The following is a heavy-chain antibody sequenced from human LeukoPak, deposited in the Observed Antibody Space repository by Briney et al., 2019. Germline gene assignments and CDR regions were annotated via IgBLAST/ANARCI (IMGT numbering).Heavy chain of an antibody. CDR2: IIPIFGTA. V-gene: IGHV1-69*05. J-gene: IGHJ6*03. CDR3: ARGVQLWTTYYYYYMDV. Sequence: ASVKVSCKASGGTFSSYAISWVRQAPGQGLEWMGGIIPIFGTANYAQKFQGRVTITTDESTSTAYMGLSSLRSEDTAVYYCARGVQLWTTYYYYYMDVWGKGTTVTVSS. CDR1: GGTFSSYA. D-gene: IGHD5-18*01.